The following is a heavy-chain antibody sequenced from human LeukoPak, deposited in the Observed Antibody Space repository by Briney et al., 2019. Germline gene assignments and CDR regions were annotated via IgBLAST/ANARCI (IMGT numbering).Heavy chain of an antibody. CDR3: ARGQGSSWYPSPLNWFDP. V-gene: IGHV1-69*04. J-gene: IGHJ5*02. D-gene: IGHD6-13*01. CDR2: VIPSVGVA. CDR1: GGSFTTYD. Sequence: ASVKVSCKTSGGSFTTYDITWLRQAPGQGLEWMGRVIPSVGVAEYAQKFQGRVTITADTSTTTAHMELSSLTPEDTAVYYCARGQGSSWYPSPLNWFDPWGQGTLVTVSS.